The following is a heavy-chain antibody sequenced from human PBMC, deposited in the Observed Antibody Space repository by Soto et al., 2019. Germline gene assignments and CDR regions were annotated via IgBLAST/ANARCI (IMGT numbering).Heavy chain of an antibody. V-gene: IGHV3-23*01. D-gene: IGHD4-17*01. J-gene: IGHJ6*03. Sequence: EVQLLESGGGLVQPGGSLRLSCAASGFTFSSYAMSWVRQAPGKGLEWVSAISGSGGSTYYEDSVKGRFTISRDNSKNTLYLQMNSLRAEDTAVYFCAKDKPVWDYGDSGYYMDVWGKGTTVTVSS. CDR1: GFTFSSYA. CDR2: ISGSGGST. CDR3: AKDKPVWDYGDSGYYMDV.